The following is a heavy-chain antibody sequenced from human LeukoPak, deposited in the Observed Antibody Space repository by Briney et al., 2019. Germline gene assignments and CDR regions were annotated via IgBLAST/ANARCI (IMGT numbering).Heavy chain of an antibody. Sequence: GGSLRLSCAASGLTFDDYGMSWVRQAPGKGLEWVSSISSSSSYIYYADSVKGRFTISRDNAKNSLYLQMNSLRAEDTAVYYCARERWEYSSSGEDFDYWGQGTLVTVSS. CDR2: ISSSSSYI. D-gene: IGHD6-13*01. V-gene: IGHV3-21*01. CDR1: GLTFDDYG. J-gene: IGHJ4*02. CDR3: ARERWEYSSSGEDFDY.